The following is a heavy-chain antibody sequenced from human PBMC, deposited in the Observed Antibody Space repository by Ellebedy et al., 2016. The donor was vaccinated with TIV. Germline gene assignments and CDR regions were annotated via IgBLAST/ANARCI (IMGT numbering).Heavy chain of an antibody. V-gene: IGHV1-18*01. CDR2: ISAYNGNT. Sequence: ASVKVSCKASGYTFSSNGISWVRQAPEQGLEWMGWISAYNGNTNYAQKLQGRVTMTTDTSTCTAYMELRSLRSDDTAVYYCARSPWEVNYGMDVWGQGTTVTVS. CDR1: GYTFSSNG. D-gene: IGHD1-26*01. J-gene: IGHJ6*02. CDR3: ARSPWEVNYGMDV.